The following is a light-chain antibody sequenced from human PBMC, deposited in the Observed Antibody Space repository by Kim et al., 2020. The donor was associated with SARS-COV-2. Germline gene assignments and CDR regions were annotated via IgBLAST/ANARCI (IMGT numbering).Light chain of an antibody. CDR3: NSRDSSDNHWV. CDR1: SLRSYY. V-gene: IGLV3-19*01. CDR2: GKN. Sequence: ALGQTVRVPCQGDSLRSYYASWYQQKPGQAPVLVIYGKNNRPSGIPDRFSGSSSGNTTSLTITGAQAEDEADYYCNSRDSSDNHWVFGGGTQLTVL. J-gene: IGLJ3*02.